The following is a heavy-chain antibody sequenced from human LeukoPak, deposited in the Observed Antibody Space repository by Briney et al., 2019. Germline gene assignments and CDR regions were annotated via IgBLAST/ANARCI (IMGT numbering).Heavy chain of an antibody. Sequence: PGGSLRLSCAASGFTFSSYGMHWVRQAPGKGLEWVAVISYDGSNKYYADSVKGRFTISRDNSKNTLYLQMNSLRAEDTAVYYCARKSLDLLDWFDPWGQGTLVTVSS. D-gene: IGHD2-21*01. CDR3: ARKSLDLLDWFDP. CDR2: ISYDGSNK. V-gene: IGHV3-30*03. J-gene: IGHJ5*02. CDR1: GFTFSSYG.